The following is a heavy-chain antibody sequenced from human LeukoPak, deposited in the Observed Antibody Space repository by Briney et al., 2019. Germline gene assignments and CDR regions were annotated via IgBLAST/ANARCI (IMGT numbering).Heavy chain of an antibody. CDR2: ISYDGSNK. Sequence: GRSLRLSCAASGFTFSSYAMHWVRQAPGKGLEWVAVISYDGSNKYYADSVKGRFTISRDNSKNTLYLQMNNLRAEDTALYYCAKDQTIVVVLNWFDPWGQGTLVTVSS. J-gene: IGHJ5*02. CDR1: GFTFSSYA. D-gene: IGHD3-22*01. CDR3: AKDQTIVVVLNWFDP. V-gene: IGHV3-30*04.